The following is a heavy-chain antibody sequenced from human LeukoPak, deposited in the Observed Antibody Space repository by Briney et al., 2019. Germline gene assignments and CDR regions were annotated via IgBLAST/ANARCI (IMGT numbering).Heavy chain of an antibody. Sequence: SETLSLTCAVSGGSISSGGYSWSWIRQPPGKGLEWIGYIYHSGSTYYNPSLKSRVTISVDRSRNQFSLKLSSVTAADTAVYYCARGGSLEDYFDYWGQGTLVTVSS. CDR1: GGSISSGGYS. J-gene: IGHJ4*02. CDR3: ARGGSLEDYFDY. CDR2: IYHSGST. V-gene: IGHV4-30-2*01. D-gene: IGHD1-1*01.